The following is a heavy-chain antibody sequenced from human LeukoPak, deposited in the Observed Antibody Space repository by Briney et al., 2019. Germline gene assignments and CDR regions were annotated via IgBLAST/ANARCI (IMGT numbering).Heavy chain of an antibody. V-gene: IGHV4-34*01. Sequence: ASETLSLTCAVYGGSFSGYYWSWIRQPPGKGLEWIGEINHSGSTNYNPSLKSRVTISVDTSKNQFSLKLSSVTAADTAVYYCARDSLPDYWGQGTLVTVSS. CDR1: GGSFSGYY. J-gene: IGHJ4*02. D-gene: IGHD5/OR15-5a*01. CDR2: INHSGST. CDR3: ARDSLPDY.